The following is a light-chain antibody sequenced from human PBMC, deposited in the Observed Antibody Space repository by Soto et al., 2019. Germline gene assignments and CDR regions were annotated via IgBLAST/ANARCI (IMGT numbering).Light chain of an antibody. J-gene: IGKJ1*01. Sequence: EFVLTQSRGTLSLSPGEKAALSSRASQSVSSNYLAWYQQKPGQAPRLLIYGASSRATGIPDRFSGSGSGTDFTLTISRLAPEDFAVYYCQQYGSSPETFGQGTKVDIK. CDR1: QSVSSNY. V-gene: IGKV3-20*01. CDR3: QQYGSSPET. CDR2: GAS.